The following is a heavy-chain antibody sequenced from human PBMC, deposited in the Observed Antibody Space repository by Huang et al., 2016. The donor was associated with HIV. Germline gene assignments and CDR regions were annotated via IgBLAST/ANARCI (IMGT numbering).Heavy chain of an antibody. CDR1: GYTFTGYY. CDR3: AREVVSATGYYYYGMDV. D-gene: IGHD2-15*01. V-gene: IGHV1-2*02. Sequence: QVQLVQSGAEVKKPGASVKVSCKASGYTFTGYYMHWVRQAPGQGLEWMGWINPKSGGTNYAQKFQGRVTMTRDTSISTAYMKLSRLRSDDTAVYYCAREVVSATGYYYYGMDVWGQGTTVTVSS. CDR2: INPKSGGT. J-gene: IGHJ6*02.